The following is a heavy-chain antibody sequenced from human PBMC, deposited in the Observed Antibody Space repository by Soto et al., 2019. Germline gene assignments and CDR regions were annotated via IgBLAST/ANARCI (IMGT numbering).Heavy chain of an antibody. CDR3: ATVTIAVAGTEAYGMDV. Sequence: QVQLVQSGAEVKKPGASVKVSCKVSGYTLTELSMHWVRQAPGKGLEWMGGFDPEDGETIHAQKFQGRVTMTEDTSTDTAYMELSSLRSEDTAVYYCATVTIAVAGTEAYGMDVWGQGTTVTVSS. V-gene: IGHV1-24*01. D-gene: IGHD6-19*01. CDR1: GYTLTELS. CDR2: FDPEDGET. J-gene: IGHJ6*02.